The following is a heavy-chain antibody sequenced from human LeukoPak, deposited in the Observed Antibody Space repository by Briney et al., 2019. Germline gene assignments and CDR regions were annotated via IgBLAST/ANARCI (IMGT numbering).Heavy chain of an antibody. D-gene: IGHD3-9*01. V-gene: IGHV3-21*01. Sequence: GGSLRLSCAASGFTFSSYSMNWVRQAPGKGLEWVSSISSSSSYIYYADSVKGRFTISRDNAKNSLYLQMNSLRAEDTAVYYCARAREYYDILTGYYFIGMDVWGQGTTVTVSS. CDR3: ARAREYYDILTGYYFIGMDV. J-gene: IGHJ6*02. CDR1: GFTFSSYS. CDR2: ISSSSSYI.